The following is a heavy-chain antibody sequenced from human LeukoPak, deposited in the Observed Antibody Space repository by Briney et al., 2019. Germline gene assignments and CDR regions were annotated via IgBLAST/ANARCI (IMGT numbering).Heavy chain of an antibody. CDR1: GFTFSNFG. V-gene: IGHV3-23*01. D-gene: IGHD4-11*01. CDR2: IHGSGAVT. J-gene: IGHJ3*01. Sequence: GGSLRLSCAASGFTFSNFGMTWVRQAPEQGLEWVSSIHGSGAVTGYADSVKGRFTTSRDNSENTLYLHMDSLRADDTAVYYCARDPNGDYIGAFDFRGQGTMVTVSS. CDR3: ARDPNGDYIGAFDF.